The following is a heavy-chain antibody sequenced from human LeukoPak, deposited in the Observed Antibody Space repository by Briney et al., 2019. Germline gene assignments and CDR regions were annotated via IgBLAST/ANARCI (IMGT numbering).Heavy chain of an antibody. CDR3: AREDSSGWYHYFDY. D-gene: IGHD6-19*01. CDR1: GFTFSSYA. J-gene: IGHJ4*02. V-gene: IGHV3-33*08. Sequence: GGSLRLSCAASGFTFSSYAMSWVRQAPGKGLEWVAVIWYDGSNKYYADSVKGRFTISRDNSKNTLYLQMNSLRAEDTAVYYCAREDSSGWYHYFDYWGQGTLVTVSS. CDR2: IWYDGSNK.